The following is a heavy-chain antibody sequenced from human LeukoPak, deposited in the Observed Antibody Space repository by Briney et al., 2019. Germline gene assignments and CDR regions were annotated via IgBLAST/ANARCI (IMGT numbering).Heavy chain of an antibody. CDR3: AKHTLVDY. J-gene: IGHJ4*02. CDR1: GFTFSSYA. Sequence: GGSLRLSCAASGFTFSSYAMSWVRQAPGKGLEWVSAISGSGGFTYYAESVKGRFTVSRDNSKSTLYLQMSSLRAEDTAVHYCAKHTLVDYWGQGTLVTVSS. CDR2: ISGSGGFT. V-gene: IGHV3-23*01.